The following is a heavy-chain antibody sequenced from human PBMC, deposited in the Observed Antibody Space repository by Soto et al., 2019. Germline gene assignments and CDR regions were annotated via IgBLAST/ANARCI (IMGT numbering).Heavy chain of an antibody. CDR1: GGSISSGDYY. J-gene: IGHJ5*02. V-gene: IGHV4-31*03. CDR3: ARWWSGSRQGFDP. CDR2: IYYSGST. D-gene: IGHD3-3*01. Sequence: QVQLQESGPGLVKPSQTLSLTCTVSGGSISSGDYYWSWIRQHPGKGLEWIGYIYYSGSTYYNPSLQRRVTISVDTSKTQFSLKLSSVTAADTAVYYCARWWSGSRQGFDPWGQGTLVTVSS.